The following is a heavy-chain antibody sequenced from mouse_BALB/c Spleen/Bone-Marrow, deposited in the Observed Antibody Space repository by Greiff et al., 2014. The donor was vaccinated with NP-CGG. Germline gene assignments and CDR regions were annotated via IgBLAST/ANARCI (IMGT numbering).Heavy chain of an antibody. J-gene: IGHJ4*01. CDR1: GFNIKDTY. D-gene: IGHD2-4*01. CDR2: IDPANGNT. CDR3: ARGYYDYVYAMDY. V-gene: IGHV14-3*02. Sequence: LVESGAELVKPGASVKLSCTASGFNIKDTYMHWVKQRPEQGLEWIGRIDPANGNTKYDPKFQGKATITADTSSNTAYLQLSSLTSEDTAVYYCARGYYDYVYAMDYWGQGTSVTVSS.